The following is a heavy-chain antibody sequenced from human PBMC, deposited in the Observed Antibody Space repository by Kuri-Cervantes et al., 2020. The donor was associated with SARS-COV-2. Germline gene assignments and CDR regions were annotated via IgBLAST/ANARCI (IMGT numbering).Heavy chain of an antibody. V-gene: IGHV3-66*02. CDR2: IYGDSST. Sequence: LKISCTASGFTATDNYMSWVRQAPGKGLEWVSLIYGDSSTNYADSVKGRFTISRDKSNNTLYLRMNSLRAEDTAAYYCARDQDDFWSGYRLTFDYWGQGTLVTVSS. CDR1: GFTATDNY. CDR3: ARDQDDFWSGYRLTFDY. D-gene: IGHD3-3*01. J-gene: IGHJ4*02.